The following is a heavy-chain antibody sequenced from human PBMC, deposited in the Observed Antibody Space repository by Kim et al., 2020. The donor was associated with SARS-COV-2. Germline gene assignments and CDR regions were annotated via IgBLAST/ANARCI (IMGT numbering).Heavy chain of an antibody. CDR2: IYSGGSST. D-gene: IGHD2-21*02. CDR1: GFTFSSYA. Sequence: GGSLRLSCAASGFTFSSYAMSWVRQAPGKGLEWVSVIYSGGSSTYYADSVKGRFTISRDNSKNTLYLQMNSLRAEDTAVYYCALEEVTAPLWGRGTLVTVSS. CDR3: ALEEVTAPL. V-gene: IGHV3-23*03. J-gene: IGHJ2*01.